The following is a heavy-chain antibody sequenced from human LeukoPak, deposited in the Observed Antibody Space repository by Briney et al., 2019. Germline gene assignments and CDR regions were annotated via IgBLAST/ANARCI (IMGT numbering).Heavy chain of an antibody. J-gene: IGHJ5*02. CDR1: GGSFSGYY. CDR3: ARPGSSAGRFVP. Sequence: SETLSLTCAVYGGSFSGYYWSWIRQPPGKGLEWIGEINHSGSTKYNPSLKSRVSISVDTSKNQFFLRLSSVSAADTAVYYCARPGSSAGRFVPWGQGHRLTVSS. CDR2: INHSGST. D-gene: IGHD3-10*01. V-gene: IGHV4-34*01.